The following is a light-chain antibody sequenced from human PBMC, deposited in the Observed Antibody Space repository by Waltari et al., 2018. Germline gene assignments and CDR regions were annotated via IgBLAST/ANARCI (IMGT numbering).Light chain of an antibody. CDR2: DAS. V-gene: IGKV3-11*01. Sequence: EIVLTQSPATLSLSPGERATLSCRASQSIGIDLAWYQQKPGQSPRLLIYDASNRATGIPAMFSGSGSGTDFTLTISSLEPEDFAVYYCQQHSDWPPLTFGGGTKVEIK. CDR3: QQHSDWPPLT. CDR1: QSIGID. J-gene: IGKJ4*01.